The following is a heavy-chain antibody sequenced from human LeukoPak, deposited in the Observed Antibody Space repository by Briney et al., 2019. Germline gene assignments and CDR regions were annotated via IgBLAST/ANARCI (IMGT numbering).Heavy chain of an antibody. CDR3: ARLVTAPYYYYGMDV. D-gene: IGHD2-21*02. Sequence: PSETLSLTCAVSGGSISSGGYSWSWIRQPPGKGLEWIGYIYHSGSTNYNPSLKSRVTISVDTSKNQFSLKLSSVTAADTAVYYCARLVTAPYYYYGMDVWGQGTTVTVSS. J-gene: IGHJ6*02. V-gene: IGHV4-30-2*01. CDR1: GGSISSGGYS. CDR2: IYHSGST.